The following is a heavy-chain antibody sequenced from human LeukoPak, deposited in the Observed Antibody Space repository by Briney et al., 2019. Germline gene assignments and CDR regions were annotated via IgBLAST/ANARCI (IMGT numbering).Heavy chain of an antibody. D-gene: IGHD1-7*01. J-gene: IGHJ4*02. Sequence: GESLKISCKGSGYSFTTYWIAWVRQMPGKGLEWMRVFYPGDSDTRYSPSFQGQVTISADKSISTAYLQWTSLKASDTAMYYCARHEPGTILYWGQGTLVTVSS. V-gene: IGHV5-51*01. CDR1: GYSFTTYW. CDR3: ARHEPGTILY. CDR2: FYPGDSDT.